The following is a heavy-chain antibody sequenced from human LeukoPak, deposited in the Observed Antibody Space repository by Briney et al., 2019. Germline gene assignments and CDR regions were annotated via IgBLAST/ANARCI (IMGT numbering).Heavy chain of an antibody. CDR1: GFTFRNYA. D-gene: IGHD2-21*01. CDR3: AKAPVTSCRGAYCYPFDS. Sequence: PGGSLRLSCAASGFTFRNYAMSWVRQTPGKGLEWVAATSSSDAGTYHADSVRGRFTISRDNSKNTLYLQMNSLRAEDAAVYFCAKAPVTSCRGAYCYPFDSWGQGTLVTVSS. CDR2: TSSSDAGT. J-gene: IGHJ4*02. V-gene: IGHV3-23*01.